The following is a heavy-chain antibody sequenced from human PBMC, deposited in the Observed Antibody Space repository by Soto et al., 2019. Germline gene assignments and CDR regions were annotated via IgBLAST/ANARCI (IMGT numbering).Heavy chain of an antibody. CDR1: GGTFSSYA. D-gene: IGHD5-18*01. Sequence: SVKVSCKASGGTFSSYAISWVRQAPGQGLEWMGGIIPIFGTANYAQKFQGRVTITADESTSTAYMELSSLRPEDTAVYYCARERAGTAMGRVYYFDYWGQGTLVTFSS. CDR3: ARERAGTAMGRVYYFDY. CDR2: IIPIFGTA. J-gene: IGHJ4*02. V-gene: IGHV1-69*13.